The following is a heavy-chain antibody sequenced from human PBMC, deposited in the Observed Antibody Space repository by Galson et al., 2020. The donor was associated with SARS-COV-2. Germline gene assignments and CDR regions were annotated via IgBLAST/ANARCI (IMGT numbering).Heavy chain of an antibody. V-gene: IGHV1-24*01. J-gene: IGHJ5*02. CDR2: FDPEDGET. Sequence: ASVNVSCKVSGYTLTELSMHWVRQAPGKGLEWMGGFDPEDGETIYAQKFQGRVTMTEDTSTDTAYMELSSLRSEDTAVYYCATGSPHYYDSSGYPNWFDPWGQGTLVTVSS. CDR3: ATGSPHYYDSSGYPNWFDP. CDR1: GYTLTELS. D-gene: IGHD3-22*01.